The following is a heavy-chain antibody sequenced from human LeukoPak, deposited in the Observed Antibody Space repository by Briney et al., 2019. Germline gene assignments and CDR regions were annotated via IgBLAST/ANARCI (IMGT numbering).Heavy chain of an antibody. CDR2: ISYDGSNK. Sequence: PGRSLRLSCAASGFTFSSYAMHWVRQAPGKGLEWVAVISYDGSNKYYADSVKGRFTISRDNSKNTLYLQMNSLRAEDTAVYYCASLITGTTHAFDIWGQGTMVTVSS. CDR3: ASLITGTTHAFDI. CDR1: GFTFSSYA. V-gene: IGHV3-30*04. J-gene: IGHJ3*02. D-gene: IGHD1-20*01.